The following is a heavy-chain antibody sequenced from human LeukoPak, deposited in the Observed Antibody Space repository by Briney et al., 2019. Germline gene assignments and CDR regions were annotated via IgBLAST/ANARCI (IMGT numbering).Heavy chain of an antibody. J-gene: IGHJ3*02. Sequence: GGSLRLSCAASGFTFSSYWMSWVRQAPGKGLEWVANIKQDGSEKYYVDSVKGRFTISRDSAKNSLYLQMNSLRAEDTAVNYCARDRYYYGSGSLIWGQGTMVTVSS. V-gene: IGHV3-7*03. D-gene: IGHD3-10*01. CDR2: IKQDGSEK. CDR3: ARDRYYYGSGSLI. CDR1: GFTFSSYW.